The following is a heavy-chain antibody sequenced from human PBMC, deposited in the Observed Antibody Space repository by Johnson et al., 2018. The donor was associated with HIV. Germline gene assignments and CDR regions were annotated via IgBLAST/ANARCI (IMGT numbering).Heavy chain of an antibody. CDR1: PFTFSDYY. CDR2: SRSSGSTI. V-gene: IGHV3-11*01. D-gene: IGHD1-26*01. J-gene: IGHJ3*02. Sequence: QVQLVESGGGLVTPGWSLTLSSPASPFTFSDYYLGWIRQAPGKGLAWVSYSRSSGSTIYYADPVPGLFTISRDNAKNSLYLQMNSLRAEDTALYYCARDRTGGSYPRAFDIWGQGTMVTVSS. CDR3: ARDRTGGSYPRAFDI.